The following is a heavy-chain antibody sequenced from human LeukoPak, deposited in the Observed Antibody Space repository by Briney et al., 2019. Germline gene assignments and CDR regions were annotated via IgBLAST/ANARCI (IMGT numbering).Heavy chain of an antibody. CDR1: GGSISSYY. CDR2: IYTSGST. J-gene: IGHJ4*02. D-gene: IGHD3-22*01. V-gene: IGHV4-4*07. Sequence: SETLSLTCTVSGGSISSYYWSWIRQPAGKGLEWIGRIYTSGSTNYNPSLKSRVTISADTSKNQFSLNLNSVTASDTAVYYCARQKILDDNYDSSGYYVDQWGQGSLVTVSS. CDR3: ARQKILDDNYDSSGYYVDQ.